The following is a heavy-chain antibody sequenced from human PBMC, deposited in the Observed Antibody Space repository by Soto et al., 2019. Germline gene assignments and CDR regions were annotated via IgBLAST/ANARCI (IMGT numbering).Heavy chain of an antibody. V-gene: IGHV1-69*01. CDR3: ARGPHYYDSSGYYKFDY. J-gene: IGHJ4*02. CDR2: IIPIFGTA. D-gene: IGHD3-22*01. Sequence: QVQLVQSGAEVQKPGSSVKVSCKASGGTFSSYAISWVRQAPGQGLEWMGGIIPIFGTANYAQKFQGRVTITADESTSTAYMELSSLRSEDTAVYYCARGPHYYDSSGYYKFDYWGQGTLVTVSS. CDR1: GGTFSSYA.